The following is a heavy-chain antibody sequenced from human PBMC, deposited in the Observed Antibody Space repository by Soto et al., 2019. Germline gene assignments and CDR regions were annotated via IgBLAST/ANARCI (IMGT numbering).Heavy chain of an antibody. J-gene: IGHJ4*02. Sequence: ALRLSCAASGFIFSSYGMHWVRQAPGKGLEWVAVISYDGSNKYYADTVKGRFTISRDNSKNTLYLQMNSLRAEDTAVYYCAKGSTAMTYFDYWGQGTLVTVSS. D-gene: IGHD5-18*01. V-gene: IGHV3-30*18. CDR2: ISYDGSNK. CDR3: AKGSTAMTYFDY. CDR1: GFIFSSYG.